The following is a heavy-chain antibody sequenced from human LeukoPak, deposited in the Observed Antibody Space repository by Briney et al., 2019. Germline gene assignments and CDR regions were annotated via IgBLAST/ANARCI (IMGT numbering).Heavy chain of an antibody. V-gene: IGHV1-69*13. CDR1: GGTFSSYA. Sequence: ASVKVSCKASGGTFSSYAISWVRRAPGQGLEWMGVIIPIFGTANYAQKFQGRVTITADESTSTAYMELSSLRSEDTAVYYCARDREGYWWFDPSGQGTLVTVSS. CDR2: IIPIFGTA. D-gene: IGHD3-22*01. J-gene: IGHJ5*02. CDR3: ARDREGYWWFDP.